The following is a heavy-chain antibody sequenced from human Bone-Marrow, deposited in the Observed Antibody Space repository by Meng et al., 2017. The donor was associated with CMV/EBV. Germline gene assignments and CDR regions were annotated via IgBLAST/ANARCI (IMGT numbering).Heavy chain of an antibody. V-gene: IGHV2-5*01. J-gene: IGHJ4*02. CDR2: SYWNDDK. Sequence: SGPTLVIPPQLLMLTCSFSGYSLTTSGVGVGWIRQPPGKALEWLALSYWNDDKRYSPSLESRLTITKDTSKNRVVLTMTNMDPVDTATYDCAHRRGYCSGGSGYRYNFDYWGQGTLVTVSS. CDR3: AHRRGYCSGGSGYRYNFDY. CDR1: GYSLTTSGVG. D-gene: IGHD2-15*01.